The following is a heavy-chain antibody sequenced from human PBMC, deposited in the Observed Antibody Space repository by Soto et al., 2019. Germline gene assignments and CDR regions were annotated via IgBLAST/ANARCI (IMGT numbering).Heavy chain of an antibody. D-gene: IGHD3-10*01. CDR2: IYYTGST. V-gene: IGHV4-59*11. J-gene: IGHJ5*01. CDR1: GGSINNHY. CDR3: AMFINDSEYCEIETLSILDS. Sequence: SETLSLTCTVSGGSINNHYWSWIRQPPEKGLEWIGYIYYTGSTNYNPSLKSRVTMSVDTSKNQFSLNLTSLTVSDTAIYYCAMFINDSEYCEIETLSILDS.